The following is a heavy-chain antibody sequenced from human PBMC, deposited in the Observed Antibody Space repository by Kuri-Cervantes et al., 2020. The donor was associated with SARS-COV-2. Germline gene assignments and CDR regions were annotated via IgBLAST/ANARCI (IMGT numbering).Heavy chain of an antibody. J-gene: IGHJ4*02. CDR3: ARDTCGGDCYHGSLLDY. CDR2: IWYDGSNK. CDR1: GFTFSTYA. Sequence: GGSLRLSCAASGFTFSTYAMSWVRQAPGKGLEWVAVIWYDGSNKYYADSVKGRFTISRDNSKNTLYLQMNSLRAEDTAVYYCARDTCGGDCYHGSLLDYWGQGTLVTVSS. V-gene: IGHV3-33*08. D-gene: IGHD2-21*01.